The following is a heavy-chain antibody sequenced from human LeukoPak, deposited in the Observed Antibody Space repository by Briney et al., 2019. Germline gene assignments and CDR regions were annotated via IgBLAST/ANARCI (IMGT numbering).Heavy chain of an antibody. J-gene: IGHJ4*02. CDR1: GGSISSSSYY. CDR2: IYYSGST. V-gene: IGHV4-39*01. D-gene: IGHD3-22*01. Sequence: SETLSLTCTVSGGSISSSSYYWGWIRQPSGKGLEWIGSIYYSGSTYYNPSLKCRVTISVDTSKNQFSLKLSSVTAADTAVYYCARGYYDSSGYYFAYWGQGTLVTVSS. CDR3: ARGYYDSSGYYFAY.